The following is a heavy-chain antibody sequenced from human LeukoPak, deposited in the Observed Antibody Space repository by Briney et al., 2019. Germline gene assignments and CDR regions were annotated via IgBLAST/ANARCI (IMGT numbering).Heavy chain of an antibody. CDR2: ISGSGGST. V-gene: IGHV3-23*01. D-gene: IGHD6-19*01. CDR1: GFTFSSYA. Sequence: GGSLRLSCAASGFTFSSYAMGWVRQAPGKGLEWVSAISGSGGSTYYADSVKGRFTISRDNSKNTLYLQMNSLRAEDTAVYYCASPPKSSGWYDYYYYMDVWGKGTTVTVSS. J-gene: IGHJ6*03. CDR3: ASPPKSSGWYDYYYYMDV.